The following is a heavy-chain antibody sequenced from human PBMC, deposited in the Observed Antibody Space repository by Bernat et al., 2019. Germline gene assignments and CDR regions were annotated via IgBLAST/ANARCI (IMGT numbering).Heavy chain of an antibody. D-gene: IGHD6-6*01. CDR1: GGSFSGYY. Sequence: QVQLQQWGAVLLKPSETLSLTCAVYGGSFSGYYWSWIRQPPGKGLEWIGEINHSGSTNYNPSLKSRVTISVGTSKNRCSLKLSSVTAADTAVYYCARFRVRAARRAFDIWGQGTMVTVSS. CDR3: ARFRVRAARRAFDI. J-gene: IGHJ3*02. CDR2: INHSGST. V-gene: IGHV4-34*01.